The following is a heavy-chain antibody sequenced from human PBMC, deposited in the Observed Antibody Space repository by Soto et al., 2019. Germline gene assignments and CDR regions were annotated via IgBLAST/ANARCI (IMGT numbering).Heavy chain of an antibody. Sequence: SEMLPVPCAVLGGSFGGFYWRWIRQNPGEGLEWIGEINHSGSTNYNPSLKSRVTISVDTSKNQFSLKLSSVTAADTAVYYCARGNSSGWSVRAQGKDFQHWGQRTLVTVSS. CDR2: INHSGST. V-gene: IGHV4-34*01. CDR1: GGSFGGFY. D-gene: IGHD6-19*01. CDR3: ARGNSSGWSVRAQGKDFQH. J-gene: IGHJ1*01.